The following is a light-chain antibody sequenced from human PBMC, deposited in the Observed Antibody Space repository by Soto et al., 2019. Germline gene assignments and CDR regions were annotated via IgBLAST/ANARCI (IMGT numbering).Light chain of an antibody. CDR3: QQSYSSPWT. CDR2: AAS. Sequence: DIQVTQSPSSLSASVGDRVTITCRASQSIFNYLNWYQQKPGKAPKLLIYAASSLQSGVPSRFSGGGAGTYFTLTISSLQPEDFATYYCQQSYSSPWTFGLGTKVEIK. V-gene: IGKV1-39*01. CDR1: QSIFNY. J-gene: IGKJ1*01.